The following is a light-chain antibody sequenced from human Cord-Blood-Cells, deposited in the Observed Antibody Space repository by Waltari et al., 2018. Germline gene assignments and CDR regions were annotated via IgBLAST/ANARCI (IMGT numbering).Light chain of an antibody. J-gene: IGLJ1*01. V-gene: IGLV2-11*01. CDR2: VVS. CDR3: CSYAGSYTYV. CDR1: SSDVGGYNY. Sequence: QSALTQPRSVSGSPGQSVTISCTGTSSDVGGYNYVSWYQQHPGKAPKLMIYVVSKRPSGVAARFSGSKSGDTASLTISALQAEDEADYYCCSYAGSYTYVFGTGTKVTVL.